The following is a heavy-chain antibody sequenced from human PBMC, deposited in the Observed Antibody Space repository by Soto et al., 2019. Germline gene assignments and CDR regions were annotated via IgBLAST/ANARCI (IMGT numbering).Heavy chain of an antibody. CDR3: ARAPSGRYPEFDY. CDR2: ITYDGSNQ. Sequence: GGSLRLSCAASGFIFSSYTMHWVRQAPGKGLEWVGVITYDGSNQYYADSVKGRFTVSRDNSRNMLFLQMNSLRPDDTAVYYCARAPSGRYPEFDYWGQGTLVTVSS. V-gene: IGHV3-30-3*01. CDR1: GFIFSSYT. J-gene: IGHJ4*02. D-gene: IGHD1-26*01.